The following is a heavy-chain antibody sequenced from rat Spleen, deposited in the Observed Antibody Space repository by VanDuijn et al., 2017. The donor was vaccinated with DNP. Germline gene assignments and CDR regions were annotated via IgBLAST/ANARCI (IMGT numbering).Heavy chain of an antibody. V-gene: IGHV5-22*01. J-gene: IGHJ2*01. Sequence: EVQLVESGGDLVQPGRSLKLSCAASGFTFNDFYMAWVRQTPQKGLEWVASIRYAGDNKEYGDSGKGRFTISRDNGKNTLYLQMDSLQSEDTATYYCARHPLYGGYMYFDSWGQGVMVTVSS. D-gene: IGHD1-11*01. CDR1: GFTFNDFY. CDR2: IRYAGDNK. CDR3: ARHPLYGGYMYFDS.